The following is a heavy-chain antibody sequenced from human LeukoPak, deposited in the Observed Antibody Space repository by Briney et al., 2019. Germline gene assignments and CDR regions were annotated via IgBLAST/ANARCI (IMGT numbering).Heavy chain of an antibody. V-gene: IGHV4-34*01. CDR2: INHSGST. CDR1: GGSFSGYY. D-gene: IGHD6-25*01. CDR3: ARGRRYYFDY. Sequence: SETLSLTCAVYGGSFSGYYWSWIRQPPGKGLEWIGEINHSGSTNYNPSLKSRVTISVDTTKNQFSLKLSSVTAADTAVYYCARGRRYYFDYGGQGTLVTVSS. J-gene: IGHJ4*02.